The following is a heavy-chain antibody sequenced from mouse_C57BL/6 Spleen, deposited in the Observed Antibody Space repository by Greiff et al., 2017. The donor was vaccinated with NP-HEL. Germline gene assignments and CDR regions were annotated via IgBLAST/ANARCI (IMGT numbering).Heavy chain of an antibody. CDR2: ISDGGSYT. CDR3: ARERLGRDYYAMDY. Sequence: EVQRVESGGGLVKPGGSLKLSCAASGFTFSSYAMSWVRQTPEKRLEWVATISDGGSYTYYPDNVKGRFTISRDNAKNNLYLQMSHLKSEDTAMYYCARERLGRDYYAMDYWGQGTSVTVSS. V-gene: IGHV5-4*01. CDR1: GFTFSSYA. J-gene: IGHJ4*01. D-gene: IGHD4-1*01.